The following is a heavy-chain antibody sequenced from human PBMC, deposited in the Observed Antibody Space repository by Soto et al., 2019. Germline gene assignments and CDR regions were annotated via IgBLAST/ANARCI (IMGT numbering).Heavy chain of an antibody. CDR3: ARGVAIHLWLGNYFDY. CDR2: IYHSGST. Sequence: QPQLQESGSGLVKPSQTLSLTCAVSGGSISSGGYSCSWIRQPPGKGLEWIGYIYHSGSTYYNPSLKSRVTLSVDRSKNQFSLRLTSLTAADTAVYYCARGVAIHLWLGNYFDYRGQGTLVTVSS. CDR1: GGSISSGGYS. V-gene: IGHV4-30-2*01. J-gene: IGHJ4*02. D-gene: IGHD5-18*01.